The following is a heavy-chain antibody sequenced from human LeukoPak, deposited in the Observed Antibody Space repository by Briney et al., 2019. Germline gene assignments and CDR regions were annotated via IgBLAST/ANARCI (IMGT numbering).Heavy chain of an antibody. J-gene: IGHJ4*02. D-gene: IGHD5-18*01. V-gene: IGHV4-39*01. CDR2: IYYSGST. CDR1: GGSVSSGSYY. CDR3: ARLRDEGYSYGSLDY. Sequence: PSETLSLTCIVSGGSVSSGSYYWGWIRQPPGKGLEWIGSIYYSGSTDYNPTLKSRVTISVDTSKKQLSLKLRSVTAADTAVYYCARLRDEGYSYGSLDYWGQGTLVTVSS.